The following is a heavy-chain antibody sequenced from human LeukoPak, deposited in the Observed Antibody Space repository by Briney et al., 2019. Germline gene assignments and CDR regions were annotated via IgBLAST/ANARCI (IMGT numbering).Heavy chain of an antibody. CDR1: GFTFDDYA. CDR2: ISWNSGSI. D-gene: IGHD3-22*01. J-gene: IGHJ4*02. Sequence: SLRLSCAASGFTFDDYAMHWVRQAPGKGLEWVSGISWNSGSIGYADSVKGRFTISRDNAKNSLYLQMNSLRAEDTAVYYCAKERDSRGYFDYWGQGTLVTVSS. CDR3: AKERDSRGYFDY. V-gene: IGHV3-9*01.